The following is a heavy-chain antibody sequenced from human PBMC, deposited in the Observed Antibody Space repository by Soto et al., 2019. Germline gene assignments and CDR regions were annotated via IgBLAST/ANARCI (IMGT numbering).Heavy chain of an antibody. CDR3: GRLEGLATIPPYFDY. Sequence: PSETLSLTCTVSGGSISSYYWSWIRQPPGKGLEWIGYVYYSGSTYYNPSLESRVTISVDKSKNQFSLKLMSLSAADTAVYYCGRLEGLATIPPYFDYWGEGALVTVSS. CDR1: GGSISSYY. CDR2: VYYSGST. J-gene: IGHJ4*02. D-gene: IGHD3-9*01. V-gene: IGHV4-59*08.